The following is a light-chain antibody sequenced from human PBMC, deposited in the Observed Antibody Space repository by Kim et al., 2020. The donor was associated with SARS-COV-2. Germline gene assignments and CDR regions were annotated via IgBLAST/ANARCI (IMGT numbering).Light chain of an antibody. V-gene: IGLV2-14*03. Sequence: SITISGNGTSNDVGDYKYVSWYQQYPGKAPRLMIYDVRNRPSGVSNRFSGSKSGNTASLTISGLQAEDEADYYCSSYTSSSLDVVFGGGTQLTVL. CDR1: SNDVGDYKY. CDR3: SSYTSSSLDVV. CDR2: DVR. J-gene: IGLJ2*01.